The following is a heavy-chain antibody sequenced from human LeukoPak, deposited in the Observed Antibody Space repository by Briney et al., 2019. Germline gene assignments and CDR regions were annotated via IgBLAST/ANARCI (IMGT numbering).Heavy chain of an antibody. CDR2: INHSGST. CDR1: GGSFSGYY. D-gene: IGHD2-2*01. CDR3: ARGWPGRIVVVPAAMAGMDV. V-gene: IGHV4-34*01. J-gene: IGHJ6*02. Sequence: SETLSLTCAVYGGSFSGYYWSWIRQPPGKGLEWIGEINHSGSTNYNPSLKSRVTISVDTSKNQFSLRLSSVTAAGTAVYYCARGWPGRIVVVPAAMAGMDVWGQGTTVTVSS.